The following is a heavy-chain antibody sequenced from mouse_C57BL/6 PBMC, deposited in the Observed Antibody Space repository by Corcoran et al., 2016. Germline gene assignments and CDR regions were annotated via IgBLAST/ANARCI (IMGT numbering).Heavy chain of an antibody. Sequence: EVQLQQSGPELVKPGASVKISCKASGYTFTDYYMNWVKQSHGKSLEWIGDINPNNGGTSYNQKFKGKATLTVDKSSSTAYMELRSLTSEDSAVYYCGGRSSYWGQGTTLTVSS. V-gene: IGHV1-26*01. J-gene: IGHJ2*01. CDR2: INPNNGGT. CDR3: GGRSSY. CDR1: GYTFTDYY.